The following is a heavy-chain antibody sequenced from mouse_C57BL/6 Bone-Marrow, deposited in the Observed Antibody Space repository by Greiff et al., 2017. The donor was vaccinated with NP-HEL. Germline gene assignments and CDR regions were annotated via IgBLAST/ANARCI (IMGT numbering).Heavy chain of an antibody. Sequence: EVKVVESGGDLVKPGGSLKLSCAASGFTFSSYGMSWVRQTPDKRLEWVATISSGGSYTYYPDSVKGRFTISRDNAKNTLYLQMSSLKSEDTAMYYCARRDGFDYWGQGTTLTVSS. V-gene: IGHV5-6*02. J-gene: IGHJ2*01. CDR2: ISSGGSYT. D-gene: IGHD2-3*01. CDR3: ARRDGFDY. CDR1: GFTFSSYG.